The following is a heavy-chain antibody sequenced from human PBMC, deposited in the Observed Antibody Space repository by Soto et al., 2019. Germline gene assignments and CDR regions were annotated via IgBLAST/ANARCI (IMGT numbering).Heavy chain of an antibody. D-gene: IGHD1-1*01. CDR2: INHSGST. Sequence: ETLSLTCAVYGGSFSGYYWSWIRQPPGKGLEWIGEINHSGSTNYNPSLKSRVTISVDTSKNQFSLKLSSVTAADTAVYYCARVFRTTGTTSLYYYYYGMDVWGQGTTVTVSS. CDR3: ARVFRTTGTTSLYYYYYGMDV. J-gene: IGHJ6*02. CDR1: GGSFSGYY. V-gene: IGHV4-34*01.